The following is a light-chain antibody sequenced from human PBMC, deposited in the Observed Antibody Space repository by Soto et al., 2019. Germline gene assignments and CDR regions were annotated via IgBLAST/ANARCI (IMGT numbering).Light chain of an antibody. CDR3: TSYTPIVTLGSV. V-gene: IGLV2-14*03. CDR1: SSDVGGYNS. CDR2: DVT. Sequence: QSALTQPHSVSGSPGQSLTISCTGTSSDVGGYNSVSWYQQHPGKAPRLMIYDVTNRPSGVSNRFSASKSGNTASLTISGLQAEDEADYYCTSYTPIVTLGSVFGTG. J-gene: IGLJ1*01.